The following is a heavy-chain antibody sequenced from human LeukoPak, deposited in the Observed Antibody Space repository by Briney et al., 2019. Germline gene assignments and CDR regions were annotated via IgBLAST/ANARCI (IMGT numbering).Heavy chain of an antibody. CDR1: GFTFSSYS. V-gene: IGHV3-21*01. D-gene: IGHD6-19*01. CDR2: ISSSSSYI. CDR3: ARAKSSGWYGGAFDI. J-gene: IGHJ3*02. Sequence: GGSLRLSCAASGFTFSSYSMNWVRQAPGKGLEWVSSISSSSSYIYYADSVKGRFTISRDNAKNSLYLRMNSLRAEDTAVYYCARAKSSGWYGGAFDIWGQGTMVTVSS.